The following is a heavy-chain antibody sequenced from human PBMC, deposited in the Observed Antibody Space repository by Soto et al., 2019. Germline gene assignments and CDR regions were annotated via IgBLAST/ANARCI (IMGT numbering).Heavy chain of an antibody. D-gene: IGHD6-13*01. CDR1: GFTFSSYA. J-gene: IGHJ4*02. CDR3: AKVQPRPHLAAAGTQRYYFDY. Sequence: EVQLLESGGGLVQPGGSLRLSCAASGFTFSSYAMSWVRQAPGKGLAWVSAISGGGGSTYYADSVKGRFTISRDNSKNTLYLQMNSLGGEDTAVYYCAKVQPRPHLAAAGTQRYYFDYWGQGTLVTVSS. CDR2: ISGGGGST. V-gene: IGHV3-23*01.